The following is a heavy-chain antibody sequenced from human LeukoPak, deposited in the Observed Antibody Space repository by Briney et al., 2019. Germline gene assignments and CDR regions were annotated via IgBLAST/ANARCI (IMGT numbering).Heavy chain of an antibody. CDR1: GFTFSSYA. Sequence: PGGSLRLSCAASGFTFSSYAMSWVRQAPGKGLEWVGRIKSKTDGGTTDYAAPVKGRFTISRDDSKNTLYLQMNSLKTEDTAVYYCTTWEKYYDSSGYYLRILDYWGQGTLVTVSS. CDR2: IKSKTDGGTT. CDR3: TTWEKYYDSSGYYLRILDY. D-gene: IGHD3-22*01. J-gene: IGHJ4*02. V-gene: IGHV3-15*01.